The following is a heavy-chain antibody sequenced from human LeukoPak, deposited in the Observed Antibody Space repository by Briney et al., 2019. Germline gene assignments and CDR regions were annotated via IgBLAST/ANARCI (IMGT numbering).Heavy chain of an antibody. Sequence: GGSLRLSCAASGFIFSSYSMNWVRQAPGKGLEGISHVSSSSSNIYYADSVKGRFSISRDNAKNSVFLQMNSLRAEDTAVYYCARDIGISNSWPYFDYWGQGTLVTVSS. D-gene: IGHD6-13*01. V-gene: IGHV3-48*04. CDR3: ARDIGISNSWPYFDY. CDR2: VSSSSSNI. J-gene: IGHJ4*02. CDR1: GFIFSSYS.